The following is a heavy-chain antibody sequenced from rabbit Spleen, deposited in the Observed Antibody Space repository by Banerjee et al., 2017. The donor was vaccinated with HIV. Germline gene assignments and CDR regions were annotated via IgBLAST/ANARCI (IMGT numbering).Heavy chain of an antibody. CDR1: GFSFSSLYY. D-gene: IGHD8-1*01. CDR2: IDAGSSGFT. J-gene: IGHJ3*01. V-gene: IGHV1S40*01. CDR3: ARDTASSFSSYGMDL. Sequence: QSLEESGGDLVKPGASLTLTCTASGFSFSSLYYMCWVRQAPGKGLEWVVCIDAGSSGFTYFASWAKGRFTISKTSSTTVTLQMTSLTAADTATYFCARDTASSFSSYGMDLWGQGTLVTVS.